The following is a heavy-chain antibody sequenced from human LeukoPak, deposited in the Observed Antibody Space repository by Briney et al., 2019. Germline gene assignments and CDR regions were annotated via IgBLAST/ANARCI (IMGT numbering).Heavy chain of an antibody. CDR2: ISYDGSNK. J-gene: IGHJ4*02. D-gene: IGHD6-13*01. CDR3: AKDMYSSSWYYFDY. V-gene: IGHV3-30*18. Sequence: PGGSLTLSCAASGFTFSSYGMHWVRQAPGKGLEWVAVISYDGSNKYYADPVKGRFTISRDNSKNTLYLQMNSLRAEDTAVYYCAKDMYSSSWYYFDYWGQGTLVTVSS. CDR1: GFTFSSYG.